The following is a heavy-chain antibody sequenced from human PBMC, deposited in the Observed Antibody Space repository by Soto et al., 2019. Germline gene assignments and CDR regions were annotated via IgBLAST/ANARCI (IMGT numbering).Heavy chain of an antibody. CDR2: IYYSGST. D-gene: IGHD6-13*01. V-gene: IGHV4-59*01. Sequence: PSETLSLTCTVSGGSISSYYWSWIRRPPGKGLEWIGYIYYSGSTNYNPSLKSRVTISVDTSKNQFSLKLSSVTAADTAVYYCARAMAAAGPYYFDDWGQGTRVTVAS. CDR3: ARAMAAAGPYYFDD. J-gene: IGHJ4*02. CDR1: GGSISSYY.